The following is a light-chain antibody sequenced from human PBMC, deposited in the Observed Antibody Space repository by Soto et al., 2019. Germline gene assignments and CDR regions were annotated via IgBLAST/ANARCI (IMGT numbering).Light chain of an antibody. CDR3: CSYAGSNYYV. Sequence: QSALTQPASVSGFPGHSITISCTGTSNDVGSYNLVSWYQHHPGKAPKLMIFEGSKRPSGVSNRFSGSKSGNTASLTISGLQAEDEADFYCCSYAGSNYYVFGTGTKVTV. V-gene: IGLV2-23*01. CDR1: SNDVGSYNL. J-gene: IGLJ1*01. CDR2: EGS.